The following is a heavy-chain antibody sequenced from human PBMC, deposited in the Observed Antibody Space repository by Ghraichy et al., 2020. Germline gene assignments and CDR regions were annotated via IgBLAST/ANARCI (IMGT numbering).Heavy chain of an antibody. Sequence: GGSLRLSCAASGFTFSSYAMSWVRQAPGKRLEWVSAISGGGSSTYYADSVRGRFTISRDNSVKKVYLQVDSLRAEDTAVYYCAKDRRETSGLGAFDVWGQGTMVTVSS. D-gene: IGHD3-22*01. V-gene: IGHV3-23*01. J-gene: IGHJ3*01. CDR3: AKDRRETSGLGAFDV. CDR2: ISGGGSST. CDR1: GFTFSSYA.